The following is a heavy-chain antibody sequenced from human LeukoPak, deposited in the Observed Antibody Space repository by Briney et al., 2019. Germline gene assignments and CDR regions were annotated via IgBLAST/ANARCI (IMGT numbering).Heavy chain of an antibody. V-gene: IGHV3-30*18. D-gene: IGHD3-10*01. J-gene: IGHJ6*02. CDR1: GFIFSSHA. Sequence: GGSLRLSCAASGFIFSSHAMHWVRQAPGKGLEWVAVISYDGSNKYYADSVKGRFTISRDNSKNTLYLQMNSLRAEDTAVYYCAKDDESYGPMDGMDVWGQGTTVTVSS. CDR3: AKDDESYGPMDGMDV. CDR2: ISYDGSNK.